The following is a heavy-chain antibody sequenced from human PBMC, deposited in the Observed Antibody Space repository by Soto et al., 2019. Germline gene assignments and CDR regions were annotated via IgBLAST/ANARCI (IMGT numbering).Heavy chain of an antibody. CDR3: ASRFTSFNTMIEPQGWFDP. Sequence: SVKVSCKASGGTFSSYAISWVRQAPGQGLEWMGGIIPIFGTANYAQKFQGRVTITADESTSTAYMELSSLRPEDTAVYYCASRFTSFNTMIEPQGWFDPWGQGTLVTVSS. CDR1: GGTFSSYA. V-gene: IGHV1-69*13. J-gene: IGHJ5*02. CDR2: IIPIFGTA. D-gene: IGHD3-22*01.